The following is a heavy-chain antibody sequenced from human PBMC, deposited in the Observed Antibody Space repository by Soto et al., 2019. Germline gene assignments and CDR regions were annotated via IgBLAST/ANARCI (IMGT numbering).Heavy chain of an antibody. V-gene: IGHV5-10-1*01. CDR2: IDPSDSYT. CDR1: GYSFTSYW. CDR3: ASPADGSSSYWSPRYYGMDG. D-gene: IGHD6-6*01. J-gene: IGHJ6*02. Sequence: GESLKISCKGSGYSFTSYWISWVRQMPGKGLEWMGRIDPSDSYTNYSPSFQGHVTISADKSISTAYLQWSSLKASDTAMYYCASPADGSSSYWSPRYYGMDGWGQGTTVTVSS.